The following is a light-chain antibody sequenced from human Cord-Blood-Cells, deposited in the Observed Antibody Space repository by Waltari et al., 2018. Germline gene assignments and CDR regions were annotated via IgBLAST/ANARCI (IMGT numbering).Light chain of an antibody. CDR2: DAS. V-gene: IGKV3-11*01. CDR3: QQRSNWPT. CDR1: QSVSSY. J-gene: IGKJ4*01. Sequence: EIVLTQSPATLSLSAGERATLSCRASQSVSSYLAWYQQKPGQAPRLLIYDASNRTTGIPARFSGSGFGTNFTLTISSLGPEDFAVYYCQQRSNWPTFGGGTKVEIK.